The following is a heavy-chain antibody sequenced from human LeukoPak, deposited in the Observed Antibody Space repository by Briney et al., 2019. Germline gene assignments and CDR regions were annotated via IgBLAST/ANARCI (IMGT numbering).Heavy chain of an antibody. CDR3: ARGLASGYPPIPFDY. CDR2: SSGST. Sequence: SETLSLTCTVSGDSISSGDYYWSWIRQPAGKGLEWIGRSSGSTNYNPSLKSRVTVSVDTSKIQFSLNLSSVTAADTAIYYCARGLASGYPPIPFDYWGQGTQVTVSS. J-gene: IGHJ4*02. D-gene: IGHD3-3*01. V-gene: IGHV4-61*02. CDR1: GDSISSGDYY.